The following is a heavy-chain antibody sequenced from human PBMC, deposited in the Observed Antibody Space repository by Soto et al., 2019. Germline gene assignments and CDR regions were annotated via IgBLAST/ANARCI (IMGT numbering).Heavy chain of an antibody. Sequence: EVQLLESGGGLVQPGGSLRLSCAASGFTFSNYAMSWVRHAPGKGLEWVGVISGTGGSAYYADSVKGRFTLSRDNSKNTLYVQMNSLRAEDTAIYYCAKDRPVGIYYYYLAVWGKGTTVTVSS. CDR3: AKDRPVGIYYYYLAV. CDR2: ISGTGGSA. J-gene: IGHJ6*03. CDR1: GFTFSNYA. V-gene: IGHV3-23*01. D-gene: IGHD1-20*01.